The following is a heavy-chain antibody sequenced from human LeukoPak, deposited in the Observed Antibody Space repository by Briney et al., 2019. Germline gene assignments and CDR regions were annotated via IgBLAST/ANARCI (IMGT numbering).Heavy chain of an antibody. J-gene: IGHJ6*03. CDR3: ARIRRGEYYYYMDV. D-gene: IGHD3-16*01. V-gene: IGHV3-9*01. CDR2: ISWNSGSI. CDR1: GFTFDDYA. Sequence: GGSLRLSCAASGFTFDDYAMHWVRQAPGKGLEWVSGISWNSGSIGYADSVKGRFTISRDNAKNSLYLQMNSLRAEDTAVYYCARIRRGEYYYYMDVWGKGTTVTVSS.